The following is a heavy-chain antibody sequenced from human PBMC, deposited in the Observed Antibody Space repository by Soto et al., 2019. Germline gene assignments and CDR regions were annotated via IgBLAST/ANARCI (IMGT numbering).Heavy chain of an antibody. Sequence: QVQLVESGGGVVQPGRSLRLSCAASGFTFSSYGMHWVRQAPGKGLEWVAVISYDGSNKYYADSVKGRFTISRDNSKNTLYLQMNSLRAEDTALYYCAKDGGRTIAAGAVWYFDRWGRGTLVTVSS. D-gene: IGHD6-13*01. V-gene: IGHV3-30*18. CDR2: ISYDGSNK. CDR3: AKDGGRTIAAGAVWYFDR. CDR1: GFTFSSYG. J-gene: IGHJ2*01.